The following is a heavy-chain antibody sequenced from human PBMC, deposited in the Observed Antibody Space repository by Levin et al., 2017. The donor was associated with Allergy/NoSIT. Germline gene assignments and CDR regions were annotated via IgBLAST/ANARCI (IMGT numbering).Heavy chain of an antibody. CDR1: GGSISSGDYY. D-gene: IGHD6-13*01. Sequence: SETLSLTCTVSGGSISSGDYYWSWIRQPPGKGLEWIGYIYYSGSTYYNPSLKSRVTISVDTSKNQFSLKLSSVTAADTAVYYCARGYVAAAGTSWFDPWGQGTLVTVSS. V-gene: IGHV4-30-4*01. CDR3: ARGYVAAAGTSWFDP. J-gene: IGHJ5*02. CDR2: IYYSGST.